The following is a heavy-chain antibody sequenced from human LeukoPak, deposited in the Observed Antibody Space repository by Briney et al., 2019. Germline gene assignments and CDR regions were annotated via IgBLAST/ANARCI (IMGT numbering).Heavy chain of an antibody. Sequence: SETLSLTCAVEGGAFNDYYWSWVRQSPQKGLEWIAEINQGESTIYNPSLKNPVTMSIDTTRKHISLQLASLTAADTAVYFCARRGIWIQWNFEYWGQGVLVTVSS. CDR3: ARRGIWIQWNFEY. V-gene: IGHV4-34*01. D-gene: IGHD5-12*01. CDR1: GGAFNDYY. CDR2: INQGEST. J-gene: IGHJ4*02.